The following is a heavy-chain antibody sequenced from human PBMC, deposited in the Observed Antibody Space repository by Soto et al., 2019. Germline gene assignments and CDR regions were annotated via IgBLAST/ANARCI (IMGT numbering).Heavy chain of an antibody. D-gene: IGHD6-19*01. CDR3: ARVAVWFDP. CDR2: ISAYNGNT. V-gene: IGHV1-18*01. CDR1: VYTYTSSG. Sequence: GASVTVCCKASVYTYTSSGIRWVRQAPGQGLEWMGWISAYNGNTNYAQKLQGRVTMTTDTSTSTAYMELRSLRSDDTAVYYWARVAVWFDPWGQGTLVTVSS. J-gene: IGHJ5*02.